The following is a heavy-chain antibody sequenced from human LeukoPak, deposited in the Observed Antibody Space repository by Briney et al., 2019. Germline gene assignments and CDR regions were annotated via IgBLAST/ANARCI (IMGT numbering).Heavy chain of an antibody. CDR2: ISSSSSYI. CDR1: GFTFSSYS. CDR3: ARSWYYYDSSGYHAFDI. J-gene: IGHJ3*02. D-gene: IGHD3-22*01. V-gene: IGHV3-21*01. Sequence: GGSLRLSCAASGFTFSSYSMNWVRQAPGKGLEWVSSISSSSSYIYYADSVKGRFTISRDNAKNSLYLQMNSLRAEDTAVYYCARSWYYYDSSGYHAFDIWGQGTMVTVSS.